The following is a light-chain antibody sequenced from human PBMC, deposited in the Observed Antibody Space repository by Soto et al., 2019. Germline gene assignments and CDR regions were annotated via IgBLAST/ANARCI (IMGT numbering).Light chain of an antibody. CDR2: KAS. J-gene: IGKJ2*01. CDR1: QSISSW. CDR3: QRYDTYSVNT. V-gene: IGKV1-5*03. Sequence: DIQMTQSPSTLSASVGDRVTITCRASQSISSWLAWYQQKPGKAPKLLLYKASTLQSGVTSRFSGSGSGTEFTLTISSLQPDDFATYYCQRYDTYSVNTFGQGTKLEIK.